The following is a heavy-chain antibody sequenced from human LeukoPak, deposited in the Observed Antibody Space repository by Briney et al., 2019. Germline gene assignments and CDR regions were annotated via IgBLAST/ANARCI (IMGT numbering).Heavy chain of an antibody. CDR2: INPNSGGT. CDR1: GYTFTGYY. J-gene: IGHJ3*02. Sequence: ASVKVSCKASGYTFTGYYMHWVRQAPGQGLEWMGWINPNSGGTNYAQKFQGRVTMTRDTSISTAYMELGRLRSDDTAVYYCAREGCSSTSCPPNDAFDIWGQGTMVTVSS. CDR3: AREGCSSTSCPPNDAFDI. D-gene: IGHD2-2*01. V-gene: IGHV1-2*02.